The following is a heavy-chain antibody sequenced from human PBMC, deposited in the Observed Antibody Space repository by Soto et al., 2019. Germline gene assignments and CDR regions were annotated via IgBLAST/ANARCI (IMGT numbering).Heavy chain of an antibody. CDR3: ARDHYVDGSEWILDQGWY. CDR1: GFTFRSYG. J-gene: IGHJ4*02. V-gene: IGHV3-33*01. Sequence: QVQLVESGGGVVQPGRSLRLSCAASGFTFRSYGMHWVRQAPGKGLEWVAVVWFDGSNKHYADSVKGRFTISRDNSKNTLYLPINSLRAEDTAVYYCARDHYVDGSEWILDQGWYWGQGTLVTVSS. CDR2: VWFDGSNK. D-gene: IGHD3-3*01.